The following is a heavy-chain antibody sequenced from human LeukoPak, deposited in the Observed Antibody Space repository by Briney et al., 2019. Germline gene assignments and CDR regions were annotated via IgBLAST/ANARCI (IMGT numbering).Heavy chain of an antibody. V-gene: IGHV3-48*01. Sequence: GGSLRLSCAASGFTFSSYSMSWVRQAPGKGLEWVSYISSNSGAIYYANSVKGRFTISRHNSKNTLYLQMNSLRAEDTAVYYCARGILEWLYFDYWGQGTLVTVSS. CDR1: GFTFSSYS. J-gene: IGHJ4*02. CDR3: ARGILEWLYFDY. D-gene: IGHD3-3*01. CDR2: ISSNSGAI.